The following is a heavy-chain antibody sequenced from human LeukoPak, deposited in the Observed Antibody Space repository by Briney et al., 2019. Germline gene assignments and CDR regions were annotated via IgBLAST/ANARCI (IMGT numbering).Heavy chain of an antibody. V-gene: IGHV3-21*05. Sequence: GGSLRLSCAASASGVAFSSHSMNWARQAPGKGLEWISYIHSSGNYIFYAASVKGRFAVSRDNARNSLFLQMNNLRAEDTAIYYCAREYNSRATFDYWGQGTLVSVSS. J-gene: IGHJ4*02. CDR1: ASGVAFSSHS. D-gene: IGHD1-20*01. CDR3: AREYNSRATFDY. CDR2: IHSSGNYI.